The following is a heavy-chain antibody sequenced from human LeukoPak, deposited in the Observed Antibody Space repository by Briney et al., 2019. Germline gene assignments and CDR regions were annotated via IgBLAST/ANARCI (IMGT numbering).Heavy chain of an antibody. V-gene: IGHV4-34*01. Sequence: SETLSLTCAVYGGPLSVYYWSWMPHPPRKGLEGVGKINHSGSTNYNPSLESRVTISVNTSKNQFSLKLRSVTAADTAVDYCAKDRVTTSPEYFQHWGQGTLVTVSS. D-gene: IGHD4-17*01. CDR3: AKDRVTTSPEYFQH. J-gene: IGHJ1*01. CDR1: GGPLSVYY. CDR2: INHSGST.